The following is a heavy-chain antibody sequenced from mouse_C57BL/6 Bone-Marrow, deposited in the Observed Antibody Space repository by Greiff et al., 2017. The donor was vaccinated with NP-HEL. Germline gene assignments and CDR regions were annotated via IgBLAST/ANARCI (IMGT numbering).Heavy chain of an antibody. D-gene: IGHD1-1*01. CDR3: ARWYYGSSFLRYFGV. CDR2: LYPGSGST. Sequence: VQLQQPGAELVKPGASVKMSCKASGYTFTSYWITWVKQRPGQGLEWIGDLYPGSGSTNYNEKFKSKATLTVDTSSSTAYMQLSSLTSEDSAVYYCARWYYGSSFLRYFGVWGTGTTVTVSS. V-gene: IGHV1-55*01. J-gene: IGHJ1*03. CDR1: GYTFTSYW.